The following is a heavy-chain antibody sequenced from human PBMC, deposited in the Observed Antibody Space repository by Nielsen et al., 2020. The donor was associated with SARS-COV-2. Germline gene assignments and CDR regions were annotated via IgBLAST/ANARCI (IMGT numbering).Heavy chain of an antibody. J-gene: IGHJ4*02. V-gene: IGHV1-2*06. D-gene: IGHD6-19*01. CDR3: ARGGLEQWLPYYFDY. Sequence: ASVKVSCKASGYTFTGYYVQWVRQAPGQGLEWMGRINPKSGGTNYAQKFQGRVTMTRDTSISTAYMELRSLTSDDTAVYYCARGGLEQWLPYYFDYWGQGTLVTVSS. CDR2: INPKSGGT. CDR1: GYTFTGYY.